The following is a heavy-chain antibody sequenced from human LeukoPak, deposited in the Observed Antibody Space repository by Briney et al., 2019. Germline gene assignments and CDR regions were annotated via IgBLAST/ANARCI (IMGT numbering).Heavy chain of an antibody. V-gene: IGHV4-38-2*01. J-gene: IGHJ4*02. CDR1: GYSISIAYY. D-gene: IGHD3-3*01. CDR2: IFRGGST. CDR3: ARYDSRGSGSTQLEY. Sequence: SETLSLTCAVSGYSISIAYYWGWIRQPPGKELEWIGRIFRGGSTSYNPSLMSRLTMSMDTSKNQFSLQLTSVTAADTAVYYCARYDSRGSGSTQLEYWGQGILVTISS.